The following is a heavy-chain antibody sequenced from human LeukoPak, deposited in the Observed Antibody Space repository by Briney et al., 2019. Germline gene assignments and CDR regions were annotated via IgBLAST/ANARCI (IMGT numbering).Heavy chain of an antibody. CDR3: ITGNY. CDR2: VKSKTGGGTI. J-gene: IGHJ4*02. CDR1: GFSFSNSD. V-gene: IGHV3-15*01. Sequence: PGGSLRLSCVGSGFSFSNSDMNWVRQAPGKGLEWVGRVKSKTGGGTIDYAAPVKGRFTISRDDSENTLSLRMNSLKSEDTAVYYCITGNYWGQGTLVTVSS.